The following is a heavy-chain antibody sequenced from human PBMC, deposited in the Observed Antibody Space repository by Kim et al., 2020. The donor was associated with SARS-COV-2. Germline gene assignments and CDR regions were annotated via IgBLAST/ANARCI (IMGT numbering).Heavy chain of an antibody. CDR2: IDPSDSYT. CDR3: ARRVIAAAGYNWFDP. Sequence: GESLKISCKGSGYSFTSYWISWVRQMPGKGLEWMGRIDPSDSYTNYSPSFQGHVTISADKSISTAYLQWSSLKASDTAMYYCARRVIAAAGYNWFDPWGQGTLVTVSS. D-gene: IGHD6-13*01. J-gene: IGHJ5*02. CDR1: GYSFTSYW. V-gene: IGHV5-10-1*01.